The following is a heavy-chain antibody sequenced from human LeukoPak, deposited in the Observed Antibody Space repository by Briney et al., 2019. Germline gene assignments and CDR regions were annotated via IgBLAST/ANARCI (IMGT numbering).Heavy chain of an antibody. CDR3: GREVDGGFDP. Sequence: PGGSLRLSCAASGFSLSSYTMHWVRQAPGKGRESVSAISSNGDSTYYMNSVKDRFTISRDSSKNTVYLQMGSLRPEDMAVYYCGREVDGGFDPWGQGTLVTVSS. V-gene: IGHV3-64*01. D-gene: IGHD3-16*01. J-gene: IGHJ5*02. CDR2: ISSNGDST. CDR1: GFSLSSYT.